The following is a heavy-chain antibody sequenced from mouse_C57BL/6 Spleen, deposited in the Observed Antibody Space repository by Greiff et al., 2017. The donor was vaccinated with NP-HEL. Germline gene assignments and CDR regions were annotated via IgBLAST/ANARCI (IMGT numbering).Heavy chain of an antibody. J-gene: IGHJ3*01. CDR3: ARGWVTTGFAY. CDR2: ISDGGSYT. D-gene: IGHD2-2*01. V-gene: IGHV5-4*03. Sequence: EVKLVESGGGLVKPGGSLKLSCAASGFTFSSYAMSWVRQTPEKRLEWVATISDGGSYTYYPDNVKGRFTISRDNAKNNLYLQMSHLKSEDTAMYYCARGWVTTGFAYWGKGTLVTVSA. CDR1: GFTFSSYA.